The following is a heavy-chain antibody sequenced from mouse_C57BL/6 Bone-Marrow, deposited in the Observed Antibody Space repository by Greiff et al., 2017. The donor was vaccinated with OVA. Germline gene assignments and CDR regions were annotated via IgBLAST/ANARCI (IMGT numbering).Heavy chain of an antibody. J-gene: IGHJ2*01. CDR1: GYAFTNYL. CDR3: ARTANCDY. Sequence: QVQLQQSGAELVRPGTSVKVSCKASGYAFTNYLIEWVKQRPGQGLEWIGVINPGSGGTNYNEKVKGKATLTADKSSSTAYMQLSSLTYEDSAVYFCARTANCDYWGQGTTLTVSS. D-gene: IGHD6-1*01. CDR2: INPGSGGT. V-gene: IGHV1-54*01.